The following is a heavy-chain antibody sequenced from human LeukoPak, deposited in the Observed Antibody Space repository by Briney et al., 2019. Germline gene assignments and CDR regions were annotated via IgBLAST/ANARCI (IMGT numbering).Heavy chain of an antibody. CDR1: GDSVSSNSVA. Sequence: SQTLSLTCAISGDSVSSNSVAWNWVRQSPSRGLEWLGRTYYRSRWYNGYAVSVKSRITINPDTSKNQFSLQLNSVTPEDTAVYYCARDHDYGDYGTYEDYWGQGTLVTVSS. J-gene: IGHJ4*02. V-gene: IGHV6-1*01. CDR2: TYYRSRWYN. CDR3: ARDHDYGDYGTYEDY. D-gene: IGHD4-17*01.